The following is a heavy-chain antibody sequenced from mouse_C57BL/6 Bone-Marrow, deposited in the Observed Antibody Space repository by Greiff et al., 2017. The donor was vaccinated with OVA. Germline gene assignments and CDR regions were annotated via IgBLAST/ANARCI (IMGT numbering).Heavy chain of an antibody. V-gene: IGHV1-78*01. Sequence: VQVVESDAELVKPGASVKISCKVSGYTFTDHTIHWMKQRPEQGLEWIGYIYPRDGSTKYNEKFKGKATLTADKSSSTAYMQLNSLTSEDSAVYFCARSGGYYPYFCAMDSWGQGTSVTVSS. D-gene: IGHD2-3*01. CDR1: GYTFTDHT. CDR2: IYPRDGST. CDR3: ARSGGYYPYFCAMDS. J-gene: IGHJ4*01.